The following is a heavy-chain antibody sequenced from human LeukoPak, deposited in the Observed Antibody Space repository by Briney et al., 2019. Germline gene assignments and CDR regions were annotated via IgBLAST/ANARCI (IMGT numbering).Heavy chain of an antibody. J-gene: IGHJ5*02. Sequence: SETLSLTCTVSGGSVSSGSIYWSWIRQPPGKGLEWIGYIYYSGSTNYNPSLKSRVTISVDTSKNQYYLKLSSVTAADTAVYYCARDELDILTGYPNWCDPWGQGTLVTVSS. CDR3: ARDELDILTGYPNWCDP. CDR1: GGSVSSGSIY. CDR2: IYYSGST. V-gene: IGHV4-61*01. D-gene: IGHD3-9*01.